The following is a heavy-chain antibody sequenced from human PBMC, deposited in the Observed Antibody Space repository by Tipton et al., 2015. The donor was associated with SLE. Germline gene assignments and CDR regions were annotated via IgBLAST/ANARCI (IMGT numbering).Heavy chain of an antibody. CDR1: GFTFSSYW. CDR2: IKQDGSET. V-gene: IGHV3-7*01. CDR3: ATTDYYDISTVVGDY. D-gene: IGHD3-9*01. J-gene: IGHJ4*02. Sequence: SLRLSCAASGFTFSSYWMSWVRQAPGKGLEWVANIKQDGSETYYVDSVKGRFTISRDNAKNSLYLQMNSLRAEDTAVYYCATTDYYDISTVVGDYWGQGTLVTVSS.